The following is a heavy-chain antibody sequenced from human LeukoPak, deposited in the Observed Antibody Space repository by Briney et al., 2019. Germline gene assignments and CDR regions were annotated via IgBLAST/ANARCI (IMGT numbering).Heavy chain of an antibody. J-gene: IGHJ3*02. Sequence: GGSLRLSCAASGFTFDDYAMHWVRQAPGKGLEWVSGISWNSGSIGYADSVKGRFTISRDNAKNSLYLQMNSLRAEDTALYYCAKGGYYPLDAFDIWGQGTMVTVSS. CDR1: GFTFDDYA. D-gene: IGHD1-26*01. V-gene: IGHV3-9*01. CDR2: ISWNSGSI. CDR3: AKGGYYPLDAFDI.